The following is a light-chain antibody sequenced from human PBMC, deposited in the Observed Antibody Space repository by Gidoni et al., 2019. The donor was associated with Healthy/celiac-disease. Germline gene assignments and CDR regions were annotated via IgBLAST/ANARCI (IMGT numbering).Light chain of an antibody. V-gene: IGKV3-20*01. CDR1: QSVSSSY. CDR3: QQYGSSPPT. CDR2: GAS. J-gene: IGKJ2*01. Sequence: ETVLTQSPGTLSWSPGERATLSFRVSQSVSSSYLAWYQQKPGQATRLVIYGASSRATGIPDRFSGSGSGTDFTLTISRLEPEDFAVYYCQQYGSSPPTFGQGTKLEIK.